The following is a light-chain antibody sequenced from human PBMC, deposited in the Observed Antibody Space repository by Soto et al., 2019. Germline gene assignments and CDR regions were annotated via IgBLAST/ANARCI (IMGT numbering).Light chain of an antibody. Sequence: DIQMTHSPSTLSGSVGDRVTITCRASQTISSWLAWYQQKPGKAPKLLIYKASTLKSGVPSRFSGGGSGTEFTLTISSLQPDDFATYYCQHYNSYSEAFGQGTKV. J-gene: IGKJ1*01. CDR1: QTISSW. CDR2: KAS. V-gene: IGKV1-5*03. CDR3: QHYNSYSEA.